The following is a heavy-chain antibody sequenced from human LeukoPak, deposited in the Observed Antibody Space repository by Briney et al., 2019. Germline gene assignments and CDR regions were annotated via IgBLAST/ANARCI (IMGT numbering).Heavy chain of an antibody. J-gene: IGHJ4*02. Sequence: SETLSLTCGVPGGSVTSTNWWTWVRQPPGKGLEWIGEVHLDGRTNYNPSLKSRLTMSVDLSENHISLKLTSVTAADTAVYYCAREGGFFRPLDYSGQGTLVTVSS. CDR3: AREGGFFRPLDY. V-gene: IGHV4-4*02. CDR2: VHLDGRT. D-gene: IGHD3-3*01. CDR1: GGSVTSTNW.